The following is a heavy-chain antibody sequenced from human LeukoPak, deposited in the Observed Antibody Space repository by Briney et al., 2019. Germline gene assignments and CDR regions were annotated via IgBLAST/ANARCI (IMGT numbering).Heavy chain of an antibody. Sequence: SETLSLTCTVSGGSISSSSYYWGWIRQPPGKGLEWIGSIYYSGSTYYNPSLKSRVTISVDTSKNQFSLKLSSVTAADTAVYYCARQAYYDSSGYYFFQDANLGVGAFDIWGQGTMVTVSS. D-gene: IGHD3-22*01. V-gene: IGHV4-39*01. CDR2: IYYSGST. CDR1: GGSISSSSYY. CDR3: ARQAYYDSSGYYFFQDANLGVGAFDI. J-gene: IGHJ3*02.